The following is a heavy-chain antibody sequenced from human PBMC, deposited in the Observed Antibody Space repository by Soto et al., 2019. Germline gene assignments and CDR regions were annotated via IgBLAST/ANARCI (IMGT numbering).Heavy chain of an antibody. CDR3: ARPIYCSTTSRDY. CDR1: GFSLSTSGMC. CDR2: IYWDDDK. J-gene: IGHJ4*02. D-gene: IGHD2-2*01. V-gene: IGHV2-70*01. Sequence: SGPTLVNPTQTLTLTCTFSGFSLSTSGMCVSWIRQPPGKALEWLALIYWDDDKYYSTSLKTRLTISKDTSKNQVVLTVTNLDPVDTAXYYCARPIYCSTTSRDYWGQGTPVTVSS.